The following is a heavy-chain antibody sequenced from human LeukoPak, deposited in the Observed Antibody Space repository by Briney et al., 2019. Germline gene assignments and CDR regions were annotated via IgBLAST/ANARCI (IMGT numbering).Heavy chain of an antibody. CDR2: IYHSGST. D-gene: IGHD1-26*01. CDR3: ARAVVSGSLTAYYYGMDV. V-gene: IGHV4-4*02. CDR1: GGSISSSNW. J-gene: IGHJ6*02. Sequence: SGTLSLTCAVSGGSISSSNWWSWVRQPPGKGLEWIGEIYHSGSTNYNPSLKSRVTISVDKSKNQFSLKLSSVTAADTAVYYCARAVVSGSLTAYYYGMDVWGQGTTVTVSS.